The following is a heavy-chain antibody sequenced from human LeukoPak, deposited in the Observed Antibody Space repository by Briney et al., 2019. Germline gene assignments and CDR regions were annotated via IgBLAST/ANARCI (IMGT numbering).Heavy chain of an antibody. D-gene: IGHD6-25*01. CDR2: ISAYDGNT. CDR3: TSNGSGQAR. J-gene: IGHJ4*02. CDR1: GGTFSSYA. Sequence: GASVKVSCKASGGTFSSYAISWVRRAPGQGLEWMGWISAYDGNTNYAQKLQGRVTMTTDTSTSTAYMELRSLRSDDTAVYYCTSNGSGQARWGQGTLVTVSS. V-gene: IGHV1-18*01.